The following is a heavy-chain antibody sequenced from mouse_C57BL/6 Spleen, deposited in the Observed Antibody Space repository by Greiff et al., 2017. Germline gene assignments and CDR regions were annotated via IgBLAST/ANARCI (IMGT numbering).Heavy chain of an antibody. CDR2: IYPSDSET. Sequence: VQLQQPGAELVRPGSSVKLSCKASGYTFTSYWMDWVKQRPGQGLEWIGNIYPSDSETHYNQKFKDKATLTVDKSSSTAYMQLSSLTSEDSAVYYCAQTAQAVFAYWGQGTLVTVSA. CDR3: AQTAQAVFAY. D-gene: IGHD3-2*02. J-gene: IGHJ3*01. CDR1: GYTFTSYW. V-gene: IGHV1-61*01.